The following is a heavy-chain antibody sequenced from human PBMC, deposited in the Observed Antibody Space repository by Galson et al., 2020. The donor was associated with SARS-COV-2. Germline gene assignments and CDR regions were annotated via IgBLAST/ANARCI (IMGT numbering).Heavy chain of an antibody. Sequence: SETLSLTCTASGGSISSGGYYWSWIRQHPGKGLEWIGYIYYSGSTYYNPSLKSRVTISVDTSKNQFSLKLSSVTAADTAVYYFARARITMIVVVNACDIWGQGTMVTVSS. D-gene: IGHD3-22*01. CDR2: IYYSGST. CDR3: ARARITMIVVVNACDI. V-gene: IGHV4-31*03. CDR1: GGSISSGGYY. J-gene: IGHJ3*02.